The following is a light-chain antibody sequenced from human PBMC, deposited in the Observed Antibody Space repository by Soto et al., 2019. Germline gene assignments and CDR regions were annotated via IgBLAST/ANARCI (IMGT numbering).Light chain of an antibody. CDR1: SSDVGSYNL. CDR2: EGS. Sequence: LTQPASVSGCPGQSITISCTGTSSDVGSYNLVSWYQQHPGKAPKLMIYEGSKRPSGVSNRFSGSKSGNTASLTISGLQAEDEADYYCCSYAGSSAYVFGTGTKVTVL. V-gene: IGLV2-23*01. CDR3: CSYAGSSAYV. J-gene: IGLJ1*01.